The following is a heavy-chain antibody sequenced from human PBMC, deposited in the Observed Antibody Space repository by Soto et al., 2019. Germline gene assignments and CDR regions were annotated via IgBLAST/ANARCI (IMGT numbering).Heavy chain of an antibody. CDR2: ISPMFGAA. Sequence: QVQLVQSGAEMKKPGSSVKVSCQSSGGTFNTYAMNWVRQAPGQGPEWMGDISPMFGAANYAPKFQGRVTITADESTGTSYMQLSSLTSADPALYFCAREVQGHNPVFVYWGQGTLVTVSS. V-gene: IGHV1-69*19. CDR3: AREVQGHNPVFVY. CDR1: GGTFNTYA. J-gene: IGHJ4*02. D-gene: IGHD1-1*01.